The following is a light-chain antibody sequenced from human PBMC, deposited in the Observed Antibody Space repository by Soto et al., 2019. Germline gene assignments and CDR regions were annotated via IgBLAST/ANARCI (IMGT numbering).Light chain of an antibody. CDR2: EDN. V-gene: IGLV2-23*01. J-gene: IGLJ2*01. Sequence: HSALTQPASVSGSPGQSITISCTGTSSDVGSYNLVSWYQHHPGKAPKFIIYEDNKRPSGVANRFSGSKSGNTASLTISGLQAEDEADDYCCAFVRSNALLFGGGTKLTVL. CDR3: CAFVRSNALL. CDR1: SSDVGSYNL.